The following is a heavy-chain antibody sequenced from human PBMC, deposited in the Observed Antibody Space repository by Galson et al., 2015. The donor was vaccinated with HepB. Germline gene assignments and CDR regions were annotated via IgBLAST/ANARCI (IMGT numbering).Heavy chain of an antibody. V-gene: IGHV1-46*01. CDR2: INPSGGST. CDR1: GYTFTSYY. D-gene: IGHD3-22*01. J-gene: IGHJ4*02. CDR3: AILGIAYDSSGYHYYFDY. Sequence: SVKVSCKASGYTFTSYYMHWVRQAPGQGLEWMGIINPSGGSTSYAQKFQGRVTMTRDTSTGTVYMELSSLRSEDTAVYYCAILGIAYDSSGYHYYFDYWGQGTL.